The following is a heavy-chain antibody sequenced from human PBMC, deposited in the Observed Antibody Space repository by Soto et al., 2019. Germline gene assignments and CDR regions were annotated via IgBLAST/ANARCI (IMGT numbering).Heavy chain of an antibody. V-gene: IGHV3-74*01. CDR2: INSGGSST. J-gene: IGHJ3*02. CDR3: AVPYFYSSKFFDR. Sequence: GGSLRLSCAASGCTFSSYLMHWVRQAPGKGLVWVSRINSGGSSTSYADSVKGRFTISRDNAKNTLYLQMNSLRAEDTAVYYWAVPYFYSSKFFDRGAQGKMLTFSS. CDR1: GCTFSSYL. D-gene: IGHD6-13*01.